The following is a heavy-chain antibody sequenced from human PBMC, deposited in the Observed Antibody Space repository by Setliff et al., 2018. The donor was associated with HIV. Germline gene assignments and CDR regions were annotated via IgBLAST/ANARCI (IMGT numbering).Heavy chain of an antibody. V-gene: IGHV1-46*01. D-gene: IGHD2-21*01. Sequence: ASVKVSCKASGYSFTNYFVHWVRQAPGQGLEYMGFIDPSGTEKFQGRFSISRDNSKSSVFLEMKSLRGEDTGIYYCARATRSGGSDFFLDSWGEGTLVTVSS. J-gene: IGHJ4*02. CDR2: IDPSG. CDR1: GYSFTNYF. CDR3: ARATRSGGSDFFLDS.